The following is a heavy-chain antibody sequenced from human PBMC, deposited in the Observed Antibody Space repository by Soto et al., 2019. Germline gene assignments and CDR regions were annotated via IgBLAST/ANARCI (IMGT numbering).Heavy chain of an antibody. V-gene: IGHV3-20*04. D-gene: IGHD1-26*01. Sequence: EVQLVESGGGVVRPGGSLRLSCAASGFTFDDYGMSWVHQAPGKGLEWVAGINWNGGSTGYADSVKGRFTISRDNAKNSLYLQMNSLRAEDTALYYCARAKTLGATTPFDYWGQGTLVTVSS. CDR1: GFTFDDYG. CDR3: ARAKTLGATTPFDY. CDR2: INWNGGST. J-gene: IGHJ4*02.